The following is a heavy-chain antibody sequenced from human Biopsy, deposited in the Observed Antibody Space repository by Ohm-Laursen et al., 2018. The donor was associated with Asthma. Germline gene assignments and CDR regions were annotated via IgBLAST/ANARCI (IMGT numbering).Heavy chain of an antibody. CDR3: ARAYGGSFFSGSFDI. D-gene: IGHD4-23*01. CDR1: GITFSTYG. CDR2: ISKDASTQ. J-gene: IGHJ3*02. V-gene: IGHV3-30*12. Sequence: SLRLSCAASGITFSTYGMHWVRQAPGKGLEWVGVISKDASTQDYADSVKGRFTMARDNSKNTLSLQMNSLRAEDTAVYYCARAYGGSFFSGSFDIWGQGTMVTVSS.